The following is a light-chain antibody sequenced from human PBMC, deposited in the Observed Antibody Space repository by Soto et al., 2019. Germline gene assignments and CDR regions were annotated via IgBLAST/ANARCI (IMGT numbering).Light chain of an antibody. V-gene: IGKV3-15*01. Sequence: EIVMTQSPATLSVSPRARATRFCRASESVKSDLAWYRQKPGQAPSLVLYGASIRATGIPARFSGSGSGTDFTLTISSLHSEDVAFHFCQQYYMWPPVFGQGTKLQI. CDR2: GAS. CDR1: ESVKSD. J-gene: IGKJ2*01. CDR3: QQYYMWPPV.